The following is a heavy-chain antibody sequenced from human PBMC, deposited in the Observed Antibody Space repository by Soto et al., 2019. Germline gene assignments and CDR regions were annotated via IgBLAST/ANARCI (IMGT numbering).Heavy chain of an antibody. CDR1: GFTFSSYG. J-gene: IGHJ4*02. Sequence: QVQLVESGGGVFQPGRSLRLSCAASGFTFSSYGMHWVRQAPGKGLEWVAVMSWDGSDEFYEETVKGRFTVSRDNSRNTLYLQMNSLRPEDTAVYYCDKEGCSGGICYGFDYWGQGTLVTVSS. CDR2: MSWDGSDE. CDR3: DKEGCSGGICYGFDY. V-gene: IGHV3-30*18. D-gene: IGHD2-15*01.